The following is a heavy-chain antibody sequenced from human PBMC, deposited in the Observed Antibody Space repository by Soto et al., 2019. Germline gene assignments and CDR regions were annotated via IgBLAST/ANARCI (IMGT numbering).Heavy chain of an antibody. D-gene: IGHD2-21*01. CDR2: IYYSGST. CDR3: ARGIYFYMDV. CDR1: GGSISSYY. Sequence: SETLSLTCTVSGGSISSYYWSWIRQPPGKGLEWIGYIYYSGSTNYNPSLKSRVTISVDTSKNQFSLKLSSVTAADTAVYYCARGIYFYMDVWGKGTTVTVSS. V-gene: IGHV4-59*12. J-gene: IGHJ6*03.